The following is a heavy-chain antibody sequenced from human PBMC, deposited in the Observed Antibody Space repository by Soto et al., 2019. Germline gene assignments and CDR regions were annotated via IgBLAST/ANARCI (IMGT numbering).Heavy chain of an antibody. CDR1: GYTFTSYG. J-gene: IGHJ3*02. CDR2: ISAYNGNT. D-gene: IGHD3-16*01. CDR3: ASGTHYGTNPDAFDI. Sequence: GASVKVSCKASGYTFTSYGISWVRQAPGQGPEWMGWISAYNGNTNYAQKLQGRVTMTTDTSTSTAYMELRSLRSDDTAVYYCASGTHYGTNPDAFDIWGQGTMVTVSS. V-gene: IGHV1-18*01.